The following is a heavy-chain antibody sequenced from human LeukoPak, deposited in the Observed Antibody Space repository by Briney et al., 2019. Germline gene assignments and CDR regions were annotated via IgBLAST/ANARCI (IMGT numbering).Heavy chain of an antibody. CDR3: AKDVCSSTSCYKVNWFDP. Sequence: GGSLRLSCAASGFTFSGSAMHWVRQASGKGLEWVGRIRSKANSYATAYAASVKGRFTISRDDSKTTLYLQMNSLRAEDTAVYYCAKDVCSSTSCYKVNWFDPWGQGTLVTVSS. V-gene: IGHV3-73*01. J-gene: IGHJ5*02. D-gene: IGHD2-2*02. CDR1: GFTFSGSA. CDR2: IRSKANSYAT.